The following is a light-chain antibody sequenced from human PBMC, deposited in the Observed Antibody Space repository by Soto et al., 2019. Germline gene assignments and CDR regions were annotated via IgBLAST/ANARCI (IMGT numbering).Light chain of an antibody. V-gene: IGKV3-20*01. J-gene: IGKJ1*01. Sequence: EIVLTQSPATLSVSPGERATLSCRATETVSTNLAWFQRKAGQPPRLLIYGSSTRATGVPDRFSGSGSGTDFTLTISRLEPEDFAVYYCQQYGSSPPTSGQGTKV. CDR2: GSS. CDR1: ETVSTN. CDR3: QQYGSSPPT.